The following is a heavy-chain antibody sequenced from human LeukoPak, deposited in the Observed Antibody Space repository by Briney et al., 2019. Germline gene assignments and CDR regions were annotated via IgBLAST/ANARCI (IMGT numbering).Heavy chain of an antibody. J-gene: IGHJ4*02. CDR3: ASRPADTTWYEVFDY. Sequence: SETLSLTCSVSGGSINSHYWSWIRQPPGKRLEWIGYIFNTGNTNYNPSLASRVTMSVDTSRAQFFLRLSPVTAADTAIYYCASRPADTTWYEVFDYWSQGTLVTASS. CDR1: GGSINSHY. D-gene: IGHD6-13*01. V-gene: IGHV4-59*11. CDR2: IFNTGNT.